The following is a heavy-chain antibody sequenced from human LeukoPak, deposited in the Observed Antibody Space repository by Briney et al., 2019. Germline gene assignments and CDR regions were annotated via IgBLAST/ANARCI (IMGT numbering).Heavy chain of an antibody. D-gene: IGHD2-21*02. Sequence: GGSLRLSCAASQFTFRTFPMTWVRRAPGKGLEGVSSISRSGSATYYPDSVRGRFTISRDNSQNTLYLQMNSLRADDTAIYYCAKGTSNRDWTLGSWGQGTLVTVSS. CDR2: ISRSGSAT. J-gene: IGHJ4*02. CDR3: AKGTSNRDWTLGS. V-gene: IGHV3-23*01. CDR1: QFTFRTFP.